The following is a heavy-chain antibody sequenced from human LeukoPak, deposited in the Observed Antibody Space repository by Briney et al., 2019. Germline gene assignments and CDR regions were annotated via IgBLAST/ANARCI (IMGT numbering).Heavy chain of an antibody. V-gene: IGHV3-21*01. Sequence: GGSLRLSCAASGFTFSSYSMNWVRQAPGKGLEWVSSISSSSSYIYYADSVKGRFTISRDNAKNSLYLQMNSLRAEDTAVYYCARADSSSYLFDYWGQGNLVTVSS. D-gene: IGHD6-13*01. CDR2: ISSSSSYI. CDR1: GFTFSSYS. CDR3: ARADSSSYLFDY. J-gene: IGHJ4*02.